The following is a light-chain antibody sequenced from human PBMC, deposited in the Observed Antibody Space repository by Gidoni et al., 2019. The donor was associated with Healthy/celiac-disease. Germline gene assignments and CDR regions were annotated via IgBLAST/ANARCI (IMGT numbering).Light chain of an antibody. Sequence: QSALTQPASVSGSPGQSIPISCTGTSSDVGGYNYVSWYQQHPGKAPKLMIYEVSTRPSGVSNRFSGSKSGNTASLTISGLQAEDEADYYCSSYTSSSTLGVFGGGTKLTVL. CDR3: SSYTSSSTLGV. CDR1: SSDVGGYNY. CDR2: EVS. J-gene: IGLJ2*01. V-gene: IGLV2-14*01.